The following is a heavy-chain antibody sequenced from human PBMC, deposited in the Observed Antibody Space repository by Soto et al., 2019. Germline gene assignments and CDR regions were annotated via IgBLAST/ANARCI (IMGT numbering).Heavy chain of an antibody. J-gene: IGHJ3*01. CDR2: IYHSGAT. CDR1: RFSVTNNKY. D-gene: IGHD2-15*01. V-gene: IGHV4-4*02. CDR3: ARDSRYGTDGGCSIMRDAFDV. Sequence: QAQLQESGPGLVRPSGTLSLTCTVSRFSVTNNKYWNWVRQSPGKALEWIGEIYHSGATYYNPSLSGRASISMDKSKNPISLNLTSVTAADRAVYYCARDSRYGTDGGCSIMRDAFDVWGQGTLVTVSS.